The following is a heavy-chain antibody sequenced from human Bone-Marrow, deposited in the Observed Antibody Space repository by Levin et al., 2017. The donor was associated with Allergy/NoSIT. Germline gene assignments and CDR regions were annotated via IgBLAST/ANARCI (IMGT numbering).Heavy chain of an antibody. CDR3: ARLAAAGTWWFDP. D-gene: IGHD6-13*01. Sequence: GASVKVSCKASGYILTTYGISWVRQXXGQGLEWMGWINPYNGNTNYAQNLQGRVTMTTDTSTSTAYMELRNLRSDDTAVYYCARLAAAGTWWFDPWGQGTLVTVSS. J-gene: IGHJ5*02. CDR1: GYILTTYG. V-gene: IGHV1-18*01. CDR2: INPYNGNT.